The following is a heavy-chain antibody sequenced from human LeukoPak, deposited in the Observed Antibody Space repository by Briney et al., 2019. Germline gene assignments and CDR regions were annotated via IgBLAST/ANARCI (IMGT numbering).Heavy chain of an antibody. D-gene: IGHD2-2*02. CDR3: ARDKTVVVPAAIRYYYYYMDV. V-gene: IGHV1-46*01. J-gene: IGHJ6*03. CDR1: GYTLTSYY. CDR2: INPSGGST. Sequence: ASVKVSCKASGYTLTSYYMHWVRQAPGQGLEWMGIINPSGGSTSYAQKFQGRVTMTRDTSTSTVYMELSSLRSEDTAVYYCARDKTVVVPAAIRYYYYYMDVWGKGTTVTVSS.